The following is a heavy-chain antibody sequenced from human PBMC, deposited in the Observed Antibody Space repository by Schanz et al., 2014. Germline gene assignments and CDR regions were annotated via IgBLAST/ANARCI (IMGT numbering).Heavy chain of an antibody. V-gene: IGHV3-7*01. Sequence: VHLVESGGGVVQPGRSLRLSCAASGFTFSSYGMHWVRQAPGKGLEWVANIKQDESERSYVDSVKGRFTISRDNAKNSLYLQMNSLRAEDTAVYYCARDKGGYYPFDYWGQGTLVTVSS. CDR3: ARDKGGYYPFDY. CDR2: IKQDESER. J-gene: IGHJ4*02. CDR1: GFTFSSYG. D-gene: IGHD3-3*01.